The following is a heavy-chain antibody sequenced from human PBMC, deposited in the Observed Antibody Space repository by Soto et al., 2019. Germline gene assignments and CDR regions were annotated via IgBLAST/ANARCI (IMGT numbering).Heavy chain of an antibody. V-gene: IGHV3-30*03. D-gene: IGHD3-22*01. CDR3: ARWVGGSMYDNSGKYDS. J-gene: IGHJ5*01. CDR2: ISYDGSRT. Sequence: QVQLVESGGGVVQPGRSLRLTCAASGFIFSGSGMHWVRQAPGKGLEWVALISYDGSRTYYADSVRDRFTISRDKGQNTLYLQMNSLRAEDTAVYFCARWVGGSMYDNSGKYDSWGQGTLVIVSS. CDR1: GFIFSGSG.